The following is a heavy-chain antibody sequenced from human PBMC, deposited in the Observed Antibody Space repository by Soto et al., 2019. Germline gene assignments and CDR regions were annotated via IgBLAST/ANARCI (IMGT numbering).Heavy chain of an antibody. D-gene: IGHD3-10*01. CDR1: GGSISSYY. CDR3: ARFSRILWFGELSPGYFDY. Sequence: SETLSLTCTVSGGSISSYYWSWIRQPPGKGLEWIGYIYYSGSTNYNPSLKSRVTISVDTSKNQFSLKLSSVTAADTAVYYCARFSRILWFGELSPGYFDYWGQGTLVTVSS. CDR2: IYYSGST. J-gene: IGHJ4*02. V-gene: IGHV4-59*01.